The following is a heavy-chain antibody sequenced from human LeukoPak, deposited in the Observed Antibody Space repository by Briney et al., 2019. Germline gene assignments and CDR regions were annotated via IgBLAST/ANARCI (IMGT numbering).Heavy chain of an antibody. D-gene: IGHD3-3*01. CDR1: GGTFSSYA. V-gene: IGHV1-69*05. CDR3: ARDTIFGVLPPHYDAFDI. J-gene: IGHJ3*02. CDR2: IIPIFGTA. Sequence: SVKVSCKASGGTFSSYAISWVRQAPGQGLEWMGGIIPIFGTANYAQKFQGRVTITTDESTSTACMELSSLRSEDTAVYYCARDTIFGVLPPHYDAFDIWGQGTMVTVSS.